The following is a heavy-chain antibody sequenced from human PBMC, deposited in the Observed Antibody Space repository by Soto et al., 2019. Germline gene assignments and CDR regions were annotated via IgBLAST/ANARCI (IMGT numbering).Heavy chain of an antibody. CDR1: GYSFTHYA. Sequence: ASMKVSCKASGYSFTHYAIHLVRQVPGHRPEWLGWINAGNDNTKYPQNFQGRVTITRDISATTAFMELSNLGSQDTALYYCAMGFTYGPYYSMDVWGQGTSVTVSS. V-gene: IGHV1-3*01. CDR3: AMGFTYGPYYSMDV. J-gene: IGHJ6*02. D-gene: IGHD2-8*01. CDR2: INAGNDNT.